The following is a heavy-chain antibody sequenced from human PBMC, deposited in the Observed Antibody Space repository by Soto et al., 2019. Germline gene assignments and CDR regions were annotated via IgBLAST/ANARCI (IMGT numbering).Heavy chain of an antibody. CDR2: IIPIFRTA. CDR3: ASVETQRYYYGMDV. CDR1: GGTFSSYA. J-gene: IGHJ6*02. V-gene: IGHV1-69*12. D-gene: IGHD2-15*01. Sequence: QVQLVQSGAEVKKPGSSVKVSCKASGGTFSSYAISWVRQALGQGLEWMGGIIPIFRTADYAQKFQGRVSITADESTSPAYMELRRLRSEDTAVYYCASVETQRYYYGMDVWGQGTTVTVSS.